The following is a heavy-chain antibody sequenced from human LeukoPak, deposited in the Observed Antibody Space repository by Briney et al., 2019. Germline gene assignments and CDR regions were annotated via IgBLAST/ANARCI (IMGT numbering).Heavy chain of an antibody. V-gene: IGHV3-48*01. J-gene: IGHJ6*03. CDR1: GFTFSSYS. CDR2: ISSSSSTI. CDR3: ARVEYPYGGNYMDV. Sequence: GSLRLSCAASGFTFSSYSMNWVRQAPGKGLEWVSYISSSSSTIYYADSVKGRFTISRDNAKNSLYLQMNSLRAEDTAVYYCARVEYPYGGNYMDVWGKGTTVTVSS. D-gene: IGHD4/OR15-4a*01.